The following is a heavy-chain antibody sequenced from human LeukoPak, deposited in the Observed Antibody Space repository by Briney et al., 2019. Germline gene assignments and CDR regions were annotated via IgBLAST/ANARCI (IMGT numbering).Heavy chain of an antibody. Sequence: PSETLSLTCSVSGGSMSSYYWNWIRLPPGKGLEWIGYIYYGGSTNYNPSLKSRVTISVDTSKNQFSLKLSTVTAADSAIYYCARSGGMFYFDFWGQGNLVTVSS. CDR3: ARSGGMFYFDF. V-gene: IGHV4-59*01. CDR2: IYYGGST. CDR1: GGSMSSYY. D-gene: IGHD4-23*01. J-gene: IGHJ4*02.